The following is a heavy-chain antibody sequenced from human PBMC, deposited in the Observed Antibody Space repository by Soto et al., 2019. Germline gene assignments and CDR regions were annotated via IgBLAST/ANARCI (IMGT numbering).Heavy chain of an antibody. V-gene: IGHV1-69*01. J-gene: IGHJ6*02. D-gene: IGHD3-16*01. CDR3: AGEGELWGGGYGMDV. Sequence: QVQLVQSGAEVKKPGSSVKVSCKASGGTFSSYAISWVRQAPGQGLEWMGGIIPIFGTANYAQKFQGRVTITADESTSTAYLELRSLRSEDTAVFYCAGEGELWGGGYGMDVWGQGTTVTVSS. CDR1: GGTFSSYA. CDR2: IIPIFGTA.